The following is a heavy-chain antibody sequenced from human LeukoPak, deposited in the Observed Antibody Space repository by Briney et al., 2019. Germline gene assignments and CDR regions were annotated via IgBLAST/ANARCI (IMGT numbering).Heavy chain of an antibody. CDR2: IYYSGST. D-gene: IGHD1-7*01. Sequence: SETLSLTCSVPGGSISSYYWSWIRQPPGKGLEWIGYIYYSGSTNYNPSVKSRVTISVDTSKDQVSLKLNSVTAAATAVYYCARHWDSLTGTPYAFDIWGQGTMVTVSS. V-gene: IGHV4-59*08. CDR1: GGSISSYY. CDR3: ARHWDSLTGTPYAFDI. J-gene: IGHJ3*02.